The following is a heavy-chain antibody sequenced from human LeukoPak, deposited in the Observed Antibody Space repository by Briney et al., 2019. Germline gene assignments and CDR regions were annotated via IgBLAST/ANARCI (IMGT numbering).Heavy chain of an antibody. CDR2: TSSSSSYI. V-gene: IGHV3-21*01. Sequence: GGSLRLSCAASGFTFSSYSMNWVRQAPGKGLEWVSSTSSSSSYIYYADSVKGRFTISRDNAKNSLYLQMNSLRAEDTAVYYCARDFRYCSSTSCYLSNVSRYYFDYWGQGTLVTVSS. D-gene: IGHD2-2*01. CDR3: ARDFRYCSSTSCYLSNVSRYYFDY. CDR1: GFTFSSYS. J-gene: IGHJ4*02.